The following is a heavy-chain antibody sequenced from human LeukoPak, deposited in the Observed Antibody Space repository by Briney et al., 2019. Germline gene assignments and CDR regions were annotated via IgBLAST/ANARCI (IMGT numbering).Heavy chain of an antibody. V-gene: IGHV4-4*07. D-gene: IGHD1-26*01. J-gene: IGHJ4*02. CDR2: IYTSGST. CDR3: ARDTEWELFPQRYFDY. Sequence: SETLSLTCTVSGGSISSYYWSWIRQPAGKGLEWIGRIYTSGSTNYNPSLKSRVTMSVDTSKNQFSLKLSSVTAADTAVYYCARDTEWELFPQRYFDYWGQGTLVTVSS. CDR1: GGSISSYY.